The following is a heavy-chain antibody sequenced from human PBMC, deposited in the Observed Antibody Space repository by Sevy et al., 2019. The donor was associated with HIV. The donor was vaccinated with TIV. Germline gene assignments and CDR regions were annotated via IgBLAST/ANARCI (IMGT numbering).Heavy chain of an antibody. CDR1: GFTFSDYW. CDR2: IKQDGSKK. Sequence: GGSLRLSCAASGFTFSDYWMSWVRQAPEKGLEWVANIKQDGSKKYDVDSVKGGFIMSSDKAKNSLYLEMNSLRAEDTAVYYCARLKLHYDPYYFDLWGQGTLVTVSS. J-gene: IGHJ4*02. V-gene: IGHV3-7*01. CDR3: ARLKLHYDPYYFDL. D-gene: IGHD3-16*01.